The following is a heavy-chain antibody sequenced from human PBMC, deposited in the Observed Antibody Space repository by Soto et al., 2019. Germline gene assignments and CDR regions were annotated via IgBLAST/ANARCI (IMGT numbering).Heavy chain of an antibody. CDR1: GGTFSTYA. CDR2: IIPVFGAA. V-gene: IGHV1-69*01. CDR3: ARARGPSMLRYYYGLDV. Sequence: VKVSCKASGGTFSTYAISWVRQALGQGLEWMGGIIPVFGAANYTQKFQGRVTITADESTRTVYMELSSLRSEDTAVYYCARARGPSMLRYYYGLDVWGQGTTVTVSS. J-gene: IGHJ6*02. D-gene: IGHD3-10*02.